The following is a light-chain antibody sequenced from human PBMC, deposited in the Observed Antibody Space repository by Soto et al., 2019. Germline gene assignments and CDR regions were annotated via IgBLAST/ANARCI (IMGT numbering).Light chain of an antibody. CDR2: AAS. CDR1: QGISSY. Sequence: DIQLTQSPSFLSASVGDRVTITCRASQGISSYLGWYQQRQGKAPKLLIYAASTLQSGVPSRFSGSGSGTEFTLTISSLQPEDVAIYYCQQLNTYPITFGLGTRLESK. V-gene: IGKV1-9*01. J-gene: IGKJ5*01. CDR3: QQLNTYPIT.